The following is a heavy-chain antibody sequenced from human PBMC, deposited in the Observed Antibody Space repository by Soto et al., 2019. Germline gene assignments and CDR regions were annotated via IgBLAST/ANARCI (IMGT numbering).Heavy chain of an antibody. CDR2: ISYDGSSK. J-gene: IGHJ6*04. Sequence: PGGSLRLSCAASWFTFSSYAMHCVRQAPCKGLEWLGVISYDGSSKYYADSVKGRFTISRDNSKNTVYLQMNSLRAEDTAVYYCARDLGYGDYVNDFASWGKGTPITVSS. CDR1: WFTFSSYA. CDR3: ARDLGYGDYVNDFAS. V-gene: IGHV3-30-3*01. D-gene: IGHD4-17*01.